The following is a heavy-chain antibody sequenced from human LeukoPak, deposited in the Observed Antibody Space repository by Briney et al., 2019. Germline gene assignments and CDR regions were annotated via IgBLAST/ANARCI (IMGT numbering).Heavy chain of an antibody. Sequence: GGSLRLSCAASGFTFSDSRMSWVRQAPGKGLEWVANMNQDGSEKDYVDSVKGRFTISRDNARNSLYLQMGSLRAEDTAVYYCATYTHWVAGDVWGQGTTVTVSS. CDR1: GFTFSDSR. V-gene: IGHV3-7*01. J-gene: IGHJ6*02. CDR3: ATYTHWVAGDV. CDR2: MNQDGSEK. D-gene: IGHD3-16*01.